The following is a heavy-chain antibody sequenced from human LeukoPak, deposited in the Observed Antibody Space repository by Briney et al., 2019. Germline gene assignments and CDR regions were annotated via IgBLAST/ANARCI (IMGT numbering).Heavy chain of an antibody. V-gene: IGHV3-21*01. CDR1: GFTFSSYG. J-gene: IGHJ4*02. D-gene: IGHD1-26*01. CDR3: ARDPSIVGAHYYFDY. Sequence: GGTLRLSCAASGFTFSSYGMNWVRQAPGKGLEWVSSISSSSSYIYYADSVKGRFTISRDNAKNSLYLQMNSLRAEDTAVYYCARDPSIVGAHYYFDYWGQGTLVTVSS. CDR2: ISSSSSYI.